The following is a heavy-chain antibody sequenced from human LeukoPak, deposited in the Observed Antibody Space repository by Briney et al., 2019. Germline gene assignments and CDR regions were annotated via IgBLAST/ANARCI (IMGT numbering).Heavy chain of an antibody. CDR1: GFTFSSYA. J-gene: IGHJ5*02. Sequence: PGGSLRLSCAASGFTFSSYAMSWVRQAPGKGLEWVSAISGRGGSTYYADSVKGRFTISRDNSKNTLYLQMNSLRAEDTAVYYCAKDHVLLWFGESQNWFDPWGQGTLVTVSS. D-gene: IGHD3-10*01. V-gene: IGHV3-23*01. CDR2: ISGRGGST. CDR3: AKDHVLLWFGESQNWFDP.